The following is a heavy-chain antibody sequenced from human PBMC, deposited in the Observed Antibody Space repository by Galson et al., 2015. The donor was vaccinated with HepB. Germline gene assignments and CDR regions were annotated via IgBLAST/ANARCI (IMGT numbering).Heavy chain of an antibody. D-gene: IGHD1-1*01. CDR2: ISGSGGST. CDR3: AKVSWNDEGYYFDY. V-gene: IGHV3-23*01. Sequence: SLRLSCAASGFTFSSYAMHWVRQAPGKGLEWVSAISGSGGSTYYADSVKGRFTISRDNSKNTLYLQMNSLRAEDTAVYYCAKVSWNDEGYYFDYWGQGTLVTVSS. J-gene: IGHJ4*02. CDR1: GFTFSSYA.